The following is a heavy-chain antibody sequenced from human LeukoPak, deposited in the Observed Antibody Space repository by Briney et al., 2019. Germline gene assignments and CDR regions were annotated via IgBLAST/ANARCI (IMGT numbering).Heavy chain of an antibody. Sequence: SGPTLVKPTQTLTLTCTFSGFSLTTNGVGVGWIRQPPRKALEGLALIYWDDEKRYRPSLRTRLTITKDTSKSQVVLTLTNMDPVDTATYYCAHLYFYNSGGYSRAFDYWGQGTLVTVSS. CDR2: IYWDDEK. J-gene: IGHJ4*02. D-gene: IGHD3-22*01. V-gene: IGHV2-5*02. CDR1: GFSLTTNGVG. CDR3: AHLYFYNSGGYSRAFDY.